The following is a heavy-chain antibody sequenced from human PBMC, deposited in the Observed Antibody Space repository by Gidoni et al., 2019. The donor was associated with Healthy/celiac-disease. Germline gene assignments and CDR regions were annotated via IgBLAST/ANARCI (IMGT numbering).Heavy chain of an antibody. CDR2: ISSSSSYI. CDR1: GFTFSSYS. CDR3: ARESISLGGSDAFDI. D-gene: IGHD5-12*01. J-gene: IGHJ3*02. V-gene: IGHV3-21*01. Sequence: EVQLVESGGGLVKPGGSLRLSCAASGFTFSSYSMNWVRQAPGKGPEWVSSISSSSSYIYYADSVKGRFTISRDNAKNSLYLQMNSLRAEDTAVYYCARESISLGGSDAFDIWGQGTMVTVSS.